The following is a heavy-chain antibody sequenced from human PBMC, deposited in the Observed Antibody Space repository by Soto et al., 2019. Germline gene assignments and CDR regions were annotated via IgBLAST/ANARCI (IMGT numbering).Heavy chain of an antibody. CDR1: GITFSDYG. CDR2: SSFDGGHT. V-gene: IGHV3-30*18. Sequence: QVQLVESGGGVVQPGRSLRLSCTASGITFSDYGMHWVRQAPGKGLEWVAVSSFDGGHTYYTDSVKGRFAISRDNSKHTLYLQMNRLRADDTANYYCAKERGYSSGPWPYPFDSWGQGALVTVSS. D-gene: IGHD5-18*01. CDR3: AKERGYSSGPWPYPFDS. J-gene: IGHJ4*02.